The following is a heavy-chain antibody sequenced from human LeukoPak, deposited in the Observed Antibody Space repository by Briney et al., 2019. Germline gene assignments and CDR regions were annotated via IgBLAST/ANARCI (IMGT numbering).Heavy chain of an antibody. J-gene: IGHJ4*02. D-gene: IGHD3-3*01. CDR1: GDSISSTTYN. CDR3: ARGPDFWGSFDY. Sequence: PSETLSLTCTVSGDSISSTTYNWGWIRQPPGKGLEWIGSIYYTGITYYNPSLKSRVTISVDTSKNQFSLKLSSVTAADTAVYYCARGPDFWGSFDYWGQGTLVTVSS. V-gene: IGHV4-39*07. CDR2: IYYTGIT.